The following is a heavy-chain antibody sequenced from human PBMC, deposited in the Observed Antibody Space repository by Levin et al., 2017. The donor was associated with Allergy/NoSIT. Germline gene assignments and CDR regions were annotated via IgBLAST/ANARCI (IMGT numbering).Heavy chain of an antibody. Sequence: GESLKISCEGSGFTFSNHWIGWVRQMPGKGLEWMGLIYPHDSETKYSASFQGQITISVDKSITTAYLPWSSLKASDTGTYYCARQGTGNYDFWSGCYHAPFDFWGQGTVVTVSS. D-gene: IGHD3-3*01. J-gene: IGHJ4*02. CDR2: IYPHDSET. V-gene: IGHV5-51*01. CDR1: GFTFSNHW. CDR3: ARQGTGNYDFWSGCYHAPFDF.